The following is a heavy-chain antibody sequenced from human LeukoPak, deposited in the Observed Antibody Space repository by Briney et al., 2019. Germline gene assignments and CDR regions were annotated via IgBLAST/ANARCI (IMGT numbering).Heavy chain of an antibody. Sequence: ASVKVSCKASGYTFTSYAMNWVRQAPGQRLEWMGWINAGNGNTKYSQKFQGRVTITRDTSASTAYMELSSLRSEDTAVYYCAREVDTAMVTFDYWGQGTLVTVSS. V-gene: IGHV1-3*01. CDR3: AREVDTAMVTFDY. CDR2: INAGNGNT. D-gene: IGHD5-18*01. CDR1: GYTFTSYA. J-gene: IGHJ4*02.